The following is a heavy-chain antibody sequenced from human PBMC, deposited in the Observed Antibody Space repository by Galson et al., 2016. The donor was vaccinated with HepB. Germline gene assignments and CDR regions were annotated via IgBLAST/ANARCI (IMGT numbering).Heavy chain of an antibody. CDR2: IYHSGTT. J-gene: IGHJ1*01. Sequence: TLSLTCGVSGGSISSGGYSWIWIRQPPGKGLEWIGHIYHSGTTNYNPSLKSRVTISLDRSNNQFSLRLTSVTAADTAVYYCARSRGGTRIAALEHWGQGTLVTVSS. D-gene: IGHD6-6*01. V-gene: IGHV4-30-2*01. CDR3: ARSRGGTRIAALEH. CDR1: GGSISSGGYS.